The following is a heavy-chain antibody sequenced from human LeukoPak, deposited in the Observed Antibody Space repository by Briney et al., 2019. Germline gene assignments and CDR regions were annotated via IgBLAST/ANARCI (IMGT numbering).Heavy chain of an antibody. CDR1: GFTLSSNY. D-gene: IGHD5-24*01. CDR2: FYADGST. J-gene: IGHJ4*02. V-gene: IGHV3-66*01. Sequence: GGSLRLSCAASGFTLSSNYMSWVRQAPGKGLEWVSVFYADGSTYYPDSAKGRFTISRDNSKNTLYLQMNSLRAEDTAVYYCARGYGYNFFDFWGQGTLVTVSS. CDR3: ARGYGYNFFDF.